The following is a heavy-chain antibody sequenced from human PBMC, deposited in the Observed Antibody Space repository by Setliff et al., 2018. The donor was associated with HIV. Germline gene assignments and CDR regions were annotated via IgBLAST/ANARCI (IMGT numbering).Heavy chain of an antibody. V-gene: IGHV4-34*01. Sequence: PSETLSLTCAVYGGSFPAYYWNWIRQPPGKGLEWIGEINHSGITNYNPSLKSRLTISVDTSKNQFSLKLSSVTAADTAVYFCARGYPGIAVAGLTYYYYYYMDVWGKGTTVTVSS. CDR1: GGSFPAYY. J-gene: IGHJ6*03. CDR3: ARGYPGIAVAGLTYYYYYYMDV. D-gene: IGHD6-19*01. CDR2: INHSGIT.